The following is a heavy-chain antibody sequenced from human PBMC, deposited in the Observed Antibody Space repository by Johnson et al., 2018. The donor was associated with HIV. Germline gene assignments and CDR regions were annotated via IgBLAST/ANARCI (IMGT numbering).Heavy chain of an antibody. CDR1: GFTFSSYG. D-gene: IGHD3-3*01. CDR3: ARGLLLRDAFDI. CDR2: IRYDGSNK. J-gene: IGHJ3*02. Sequence: QVQLVESGGGVVQPGGSLRLSCAASGFTFSSYGMHWVRQAPGKGLEWVAFIRYDGSNKYYADSVKGRFTISRDISNNTLYLQMNSLGAEDTAVYYCARGLLLRDAFDIWGQGTMVTVSS. V-gene: IGHV3-30*02.